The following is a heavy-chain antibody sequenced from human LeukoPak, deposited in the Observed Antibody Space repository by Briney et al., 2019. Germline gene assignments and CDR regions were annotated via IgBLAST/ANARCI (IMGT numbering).Heavy chain of an antibody. CDR2: ISGSGGRI. Sequence: GGSLRLTCAASGSTFNNYAMSWVRQAPGRGLEWVSTISGSGGRINYADTVRGRVTISRDNSRNTLYLQMNSLRAEDTAVYYCAKVYYSSSYYDFDYWGQGTLVTVSS. V-gene: IGHV3-23*01. CDR3: AKVYYSSSYYDFDY. CDR1: GSTFNNYA. J-gene: IGHJ4*02. D-gene: IGHD6-13*01.